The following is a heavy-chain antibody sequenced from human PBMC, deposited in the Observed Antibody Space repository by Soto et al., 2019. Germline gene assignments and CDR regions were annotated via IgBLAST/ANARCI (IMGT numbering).Heavy chain of an antibody. CDR1: GVSFINYY. CDR3: ATGGGTYYDY. V-gene: IGHV3-74*03. Sequence: EGQLVESGGGLVQPGGSLRLSCAASGVSFINYYMHWIRQAPGKGLVWVSLIMTDGRSTTYADSVKGRFTISRDNAKNTVYLQMNTLRFEDTAVYYCATGGGTYYDYWGQGTLVTVSS. J-gene: IGHJ4*02. CDR2: IMTDGRST. D-gene: IGHD1-26*01.